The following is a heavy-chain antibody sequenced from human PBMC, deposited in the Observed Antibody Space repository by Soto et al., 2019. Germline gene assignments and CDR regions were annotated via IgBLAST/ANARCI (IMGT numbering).Heavy chain of an antibody. Sequence: QVQLQESGPGLVKPSQTLSLTCTVSGGSISSGDNYWSWIRQPPGKGLEWIGYIHYSGSTYYSPSLESRLSISVDTSKNQFSLKLTSVTAADTAVYYCARGNVVVVTAIDWFDPWGQGTLVTVSS. CDR2: IHYSGST. V-gene: IGHV4-30-4*01. D-gene: IGHD2-21*02. J-gene: IGHJ5*02. CDR3: ARGNVVVVTAIDWFDP. CDR1: GGSISSGDNY.